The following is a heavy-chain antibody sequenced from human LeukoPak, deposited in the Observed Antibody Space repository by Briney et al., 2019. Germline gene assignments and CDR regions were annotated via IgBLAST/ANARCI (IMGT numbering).Heavy chain of an antibody. Sequence: SETLSLTCTVSGGSISSHYWSWIRQPPGKGLEWIGYIYYSGSTNYNPSLKSRVTISVDTSKNQFSLKLSSVTAADTAVYYCARAGQIARHRWFDPWGQGTLVTVSS. CDR2: IYYSGST. J-gene: IGHJ5*02. D-gene: IGHD3-10*01. CDR1: GGSISSHY. CDR3: ARAGQIARHRWFDP. V-gene: IGHV4-59*11.